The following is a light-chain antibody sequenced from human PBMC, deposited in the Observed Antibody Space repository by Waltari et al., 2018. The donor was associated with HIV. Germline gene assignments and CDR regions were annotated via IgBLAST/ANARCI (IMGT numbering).Light chain of an antibody. J-gene: IGLJ2*01. CDR3: QSYDSSLSAL. CDR1: SSNIGAGFD. Sequence: HSVLTQPPSVSGAPGQRVTISCTGSSSNIGAGFDVHWYQHLPGTAPKLLIYSNSNWPSGVPDRFSGSKSGTSASLAITGLQAEDEADYYCQSYDSSLSALFGGGTKLTVL. V-gene: IGLV1-40*01. CDR2: SNS.